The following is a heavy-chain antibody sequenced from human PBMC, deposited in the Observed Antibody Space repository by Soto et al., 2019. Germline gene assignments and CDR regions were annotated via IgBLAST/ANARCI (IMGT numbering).Heavy chain of an antibody. CDR1: GGSFSGYY. D-gene: IGHD3-10*01. CDR3: ARRTGFGGHFDY. V-gene: IGHV4-34*01. Sequence: PSETLSLTCAVYGGSFSGYYWSWIRQPPGKGLEWIGEINHSGSTNYNPSLKSRVTISVDTSKNQFSLKLSSVTAADTAVYYCARRTGFGGHFDYWGQGTLVTVSS. J-gene: IGHJ4*02. CDR2: INHSGST.